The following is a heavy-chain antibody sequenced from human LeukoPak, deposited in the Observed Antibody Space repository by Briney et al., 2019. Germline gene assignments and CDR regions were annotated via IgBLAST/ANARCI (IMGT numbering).Heavy chain of an antibody. D-gene: IGHD3-16*01. Sequence: GGSLRLSCAASGFTFSSYTMNWVRQAPGKGLEWVSSISTSSSYIYYTDSLKGRFTISRDNAKNSLYLQMNSLRAEDTAVYYCARDLGVYYFDYWGQGTLVTVSS. CDR1: GFTFSSYT. CDR3: ARDLGVYYFDY. J-gene: IGHJ4*02. CDR2: ISTSSSYI. V-gene: IGHV3-21*01.